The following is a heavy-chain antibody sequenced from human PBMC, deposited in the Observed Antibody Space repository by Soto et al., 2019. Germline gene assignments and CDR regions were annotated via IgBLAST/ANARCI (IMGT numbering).Heavy chain of an antibody. CDR1: GGSISSSNW. D-gene: IGHD5-12*01. V-gene: IGHV4-4*02. CDR2: IYHSGST. CDR3: ARDRRLAYSGYSGHNYVMDV. J-gene: IGHJ6*04. Sequence: SETLSLTCAVSGGSISSSNWWSWVRQPPGKGLDWIGEIYHSGSTNYNPSLKSRVTISVDKSKNQFSLKLSSVTAADTAVYYCARDRRLAYSGYSGHNYVMDVWGKGTTVTVSS.